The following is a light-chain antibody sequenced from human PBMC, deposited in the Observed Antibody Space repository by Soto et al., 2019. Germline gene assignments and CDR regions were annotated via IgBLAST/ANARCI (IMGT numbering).Light chain of an antibody. CDR2: GAS. CDR1: HSISSN. J-gene: IGKJ4*01. Sequence: EIVMTQSPATLSVSPGERATLSCRASHSISSNLAWYQHKPGQAPRLLIYGASSRATGIPDRFSGSGSGSDFTLTISRLEPEDFAVYYCQQYGTSLTFGGGTKVDIK. CDR3: QQYGTSLT. V-gene: IGKV3-20*01.